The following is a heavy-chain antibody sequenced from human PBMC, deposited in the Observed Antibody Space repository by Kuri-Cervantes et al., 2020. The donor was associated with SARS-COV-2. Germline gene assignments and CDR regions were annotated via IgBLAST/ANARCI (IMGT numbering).Heavy chain of an antibody. Sequence: SETLSLTCAVYGGSFSGYYWSWIRQPPGKGLEWIGEINHSGSTNYNPSLKSRVTISVDTSKNQFSLKLSSVTAADTAVYYCARQISGYKQGVVDYWGQGTLVTVSS. V-gene: IGHV4-34*01. CDR1: GGSFSGYY. J-gene: IGHJ4*02. D-gene: IGHD3-22*01. CDR2: INHSGST. CDR3: ARQISGYKQGVVDY.